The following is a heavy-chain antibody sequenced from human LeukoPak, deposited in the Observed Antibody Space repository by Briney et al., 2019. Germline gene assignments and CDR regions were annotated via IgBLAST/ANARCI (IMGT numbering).Heavy chain of an antibody. V-gene: IGHV3-23*01. CDR1: GFTFSSYA. Sequence: GGSLRLSCAASGFTFSSYAMSWVRQAPGKGLEWVSAISGSGGSTYYADSVKGRFTISRDNSKNTLYLQMNSLRAEDTAVYYCVSIRWLKDNYFDYWGQGTLVTVSS. J-gene: IGHJ4*02. CDR2: ISGSGGST. CDR3: VSIRWLKDNYFDY. D-gene: IGHD3-10*01.